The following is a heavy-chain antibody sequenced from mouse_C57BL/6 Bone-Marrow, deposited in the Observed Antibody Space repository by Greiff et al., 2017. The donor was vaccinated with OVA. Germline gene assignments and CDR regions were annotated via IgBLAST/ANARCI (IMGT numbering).Heavy chain of an antibody. CDR2: INPNYGTT. V-gene: IGHV1-39*01. CDR1: GYSFTDYN. CDR3: GGDYGSSCAMDY. D-gene: IGHD1-1*01. J-gene: IGHJ4*01. Sequence: EVKLVESGPELVKPGASVKISCKASGYSFTDYNMNWVKQSNGKSLEWIGVINPNYGTTSYNQKFKGKATLTVDNSSSTAYMQLNSLTSEEYAGDYCGGDYGSSCAMDYWGQGTSVTVSS.